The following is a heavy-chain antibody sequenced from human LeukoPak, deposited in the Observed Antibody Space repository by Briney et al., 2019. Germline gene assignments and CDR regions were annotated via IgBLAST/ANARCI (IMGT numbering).Heavy chain of an antibody. CDR3: ARAGIVGANWFDL. CDR2: IKYSESSA. CDR1: GFTLSSYE. V-gene: IGHV3-23*01. D-gene: IGHD1-26*01. Sequence: PGGSLRLSCTVSGFTLSSYEMRWIRQAPGKGVEWVSSIKYSESSAYYADSVKGRFTISRDNTKKTLYLQLNSLRAEDTAVYYCARAGIVGANWFDLWGQGTLVTVSS. J-gene: IGHJ5*02.